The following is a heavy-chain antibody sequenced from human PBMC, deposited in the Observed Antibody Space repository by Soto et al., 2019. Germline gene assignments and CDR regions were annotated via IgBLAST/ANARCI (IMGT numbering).Heavy chain of an antibody. V-gene: IGHV3-21*01. CDR2: ISSSSSYI. J-gene: IGHJ4*02. D-gene: IGHD3-10*01. CDR1: GFTFSSYS. Sequence: EVQLVESGGGLVKPGGSLRLSCAASGFTFSSYSMNWVRHAPGKGLEWVSSISSSSSYIYYADSVKGQFTISRDNAKNSLYLQMNSLRAEDTAVYYCARDVRGSGCYPFDYWGQGTLVTVSS. CDR3: ARDVRGSGCYPFDY.